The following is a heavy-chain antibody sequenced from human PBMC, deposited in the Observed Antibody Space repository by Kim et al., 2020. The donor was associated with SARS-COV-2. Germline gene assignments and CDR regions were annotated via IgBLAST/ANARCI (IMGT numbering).Heavy chain of an antibody. CDR3: ARANYFYDSSGYGGRVSAFDI. CDR1: GYTFTSYG. Sequence: ASVKVSCKASGYTFTSYGISWVRQAPGQGLEWMGWISAYNGNTNYAQKLQGRVTMTTDTSTSTAYMELRSLRSDDTAVYYCARANYFYDSSGYGGRVSAFDIWGQGTMVTVSS. J-gene: IGHJ3*02. CDR2: ISAYNGNT. V-gene: IGHV1-18*01. D-gene: IGHD3-22*01.